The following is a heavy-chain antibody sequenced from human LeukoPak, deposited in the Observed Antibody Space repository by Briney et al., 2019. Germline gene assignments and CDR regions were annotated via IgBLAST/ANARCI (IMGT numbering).Heavy chain of an antibody. CDR2: ISAYNGNT. D-gene: IGHD6-13*01. CDR1: GYTFTSYG. Sequence: GASVKVSCKASGYTFTSYGISWVRQAPGQGLEWMGWISAYNGNTNYAQKLQGRVTMTTDTSTSTAYMELRSLRSDDTAVYYCARDPPRGKFTAAESDYWGQGTLVTVSS. CDR3: ARDPPRGKFTAAESDY. V-gene: IGHV1-18*01. J-gene: IGHJ4*02.